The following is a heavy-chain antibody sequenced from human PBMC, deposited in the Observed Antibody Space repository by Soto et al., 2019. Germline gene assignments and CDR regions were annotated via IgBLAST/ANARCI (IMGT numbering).Heavy chain of an antibody. CDR2: ISSSSSTI. J-gene: IGHJ4*02. D-gene: IGHD5-18*01. Sequence: PRGSLRHSCAASVFPFSSYSMNWVCQAPGKGLEWVSYISSSSSTIYYADSVKGRFTISRDNAKNSLYLQMNSLRAEDTAVYYCARDYSSYGPFDYWGQGTLVTVS. V-gene: IGHV3-48*01. CDR3: ARDYSSYGPFDY. CDR1: VFPFSSYS.